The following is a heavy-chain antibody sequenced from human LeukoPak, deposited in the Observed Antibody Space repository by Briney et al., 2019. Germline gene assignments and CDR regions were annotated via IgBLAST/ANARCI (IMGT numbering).Heavy chain of an antibody. CDR3: AREGVASGLDY. D-gene: IGHD6-25*01. CDR1: GFTVSSNY. J-gene: IGHJ4*02. Sequence: GGSLRLSCAASGFTVSSNYMSWVRQAPGKGLEWLSVIYRDGSTYYADSVKGRFTISRDNSKNTLYLQMNSLRAEDTAVYYCAREGVASGLDYWGQGTLVIVPS. V-gene: IGHV3-53*01. CDR2: IYRDGST.